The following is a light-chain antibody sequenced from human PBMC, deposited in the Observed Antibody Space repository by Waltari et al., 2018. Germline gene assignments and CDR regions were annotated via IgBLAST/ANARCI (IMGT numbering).Light chain of an antibody. V-gene: IGKV2-28*01. J-gene: IGKJ1*01. CDR2: LGS. CDR3: MQTTQTPWT. CDR1: QSLLHSNGFNY. Sequence: DIVLTQSPLSLPVTPGEPASISCRSSQSLLHSNGFNYLDWFVQKPGQSPQLLIYLGSNQASGVPDRVTGSGSGTDFSLQISRVEAEDVGVYFCMQTTQTPWTFGQGTKVEI.